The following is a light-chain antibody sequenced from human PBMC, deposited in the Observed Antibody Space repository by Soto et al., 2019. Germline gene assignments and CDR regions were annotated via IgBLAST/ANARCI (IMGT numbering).Light chain of an antibody. CDR1: QSISSW. V-gene: IGKV1-5*03. J-gene: IGKJ1*01. CDR3: QQYRT. Sequence: DIQMTQSPSTLSASVGDRVTITCRASQSISSWLAWYQQKPGKAPKLLIYKASSLESGVPSRFSGSGSGTEFTLTISSLQPDDFATYYRQQYRTFGQGTKVDIK. CDR2: KAS.